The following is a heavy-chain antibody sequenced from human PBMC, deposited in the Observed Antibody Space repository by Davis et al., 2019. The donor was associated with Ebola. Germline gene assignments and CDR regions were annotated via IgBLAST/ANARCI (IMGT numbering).Heavy chain of an antibody. J-gene: IGHJ4*02. CDR3: ARDPIWGSSRGRY. CDR1: GGSISSGGYS. V-gene: IGHV4-30-2*01. Sequence: TLSLTCAVSGGSISSGGYSWSWIRQPPGKGLAWIGYIYHSGSTYYNPSLKSRVTISVGTSKNQFSLKLSSVTAADTAVYYCARDPIWGSSRGRYWGQGTLVTVSS. D-gene: IGHD3-16*02. CDR2: IYHSGST.